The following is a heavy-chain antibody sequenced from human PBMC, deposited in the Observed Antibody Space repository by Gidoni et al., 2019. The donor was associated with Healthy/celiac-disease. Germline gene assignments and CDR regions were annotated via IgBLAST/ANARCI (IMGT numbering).Heavy chain of an antibody. CDR2: SSSRSSYI. V-gene: IGHV3-21*01. J-gene: IGHJ4*02. CDR1: GFTFSRYS. Sequence: EVQLVESGGGLVKPGGSLRLSCAAAGFTFSRYSMNWVRQAPGKGLECGSSSSSRSSYIYYADSVKGRFTISRDNAKNSLYLQMNSLRAEDTAVYYCARLLGGYFDYWGQGTLVTVSA. CDR3: ARLLGGYFDY. D-gene: IGHD3-10*01.